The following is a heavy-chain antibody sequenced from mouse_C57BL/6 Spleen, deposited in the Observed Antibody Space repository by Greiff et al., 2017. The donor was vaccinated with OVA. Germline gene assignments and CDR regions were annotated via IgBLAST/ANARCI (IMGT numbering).Heavy chain of an antibody. CDR1: GYTFTSYW. CDR3: AILYYYGSSFYAMDY. CDR2: IHPSDSDT. V-gene: IGHV1-74*01. J-gene: IGHJ4*01. Sequence: QVHVKQPGAELVKPGASVKVSCKASGYTFTSYWMHWVKQRPGQGLEWIGRIHPSDSDTNYNQKFKGKATLTVDKSSSTAYMQLSSLTSEDSAVYYCAILYYYGSSFYAMDYWGQGTSVTVSS. D-gene: IGHD1-1*01.